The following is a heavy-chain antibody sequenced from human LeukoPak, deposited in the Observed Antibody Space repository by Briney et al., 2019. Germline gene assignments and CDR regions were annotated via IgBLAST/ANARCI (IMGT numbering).Heavy chain of an antibody. CDR2: INPNSGGT. CDR3: ARVDPGNYYAFDF. Sequence: ASVKVSCKASGYTFTGYYMHWVRQAPGQGLEWMGWINPNSGGTNYAQKFQGRVTMTTDTSTSTAYMELRSLRSDDTAVYYCARVDPGNYYAFDFWGQGTEVTVSS. CDR1: GYTFTGYY. J-gene: IGHJ3*01. D-gene: IGHD1-26*01. V-gene: IGHV1-2*02.